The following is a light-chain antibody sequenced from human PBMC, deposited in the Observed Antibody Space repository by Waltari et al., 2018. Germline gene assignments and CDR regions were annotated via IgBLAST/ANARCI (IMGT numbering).Light chain of an antibody. Sequence: QSVLTQPHSASGTPGQKITISCSGSTSNLGSNTAAWYQQLPGTAPKLLMYSNNLRPSGVPERFYGSKSGSSASLAIFGLQSEDDADYYCAAWDDSLKGVVFGGGTKVTVL. CDR1: TSNLGSNT. J-gene: IGLJ2*01. CDR2: SNN. CDR3: AAWDDSLKGVV. V-gene: IGLV1-44*01.